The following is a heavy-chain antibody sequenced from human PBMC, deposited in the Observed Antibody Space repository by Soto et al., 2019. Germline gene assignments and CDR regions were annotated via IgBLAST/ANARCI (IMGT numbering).Heavy chain of an antibody. J-gene: IGHJ6*02. CDR1: GFTFSSYS. CDR2: ISSSSSTI. V-gene: IGHV3-48*02. Sequence: QSGGSLRLSCAASGFTFSSYSMNCVRQAPGKGLEWVSYISSSSSTIYYADSVKGRFTISRDNAKNSLYLQMNSLREEDTAVYYCARPMIPFVRVIGYYYYGMDVWRQRPTVPVS. CDR3: ARPMIPFVRVIGYYYYGMDV. D-gene: IGHD3-16*02.